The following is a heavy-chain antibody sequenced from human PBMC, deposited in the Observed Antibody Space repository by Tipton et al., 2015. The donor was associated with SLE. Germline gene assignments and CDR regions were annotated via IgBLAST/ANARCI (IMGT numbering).Heavy chain of an antibody. D-gene: IGHD6-25*01. CDR2: IYYGGST. J-gene: IGHJ2*01. Sequence: TLSLTCDVYGGFLRDYFWSWIRQPPGKGLEWIGYIYYGGSTNYNPSLKSRVTISVHTSRNQFSLTLSSVTAADMAIYYCASQSSGWNDWYFDLWGRGTLVTVSS. V-gene: IGHV4-59*01. CDR3: ASQSSGWNDWYFDL. CDR1: GGFLRDYF.